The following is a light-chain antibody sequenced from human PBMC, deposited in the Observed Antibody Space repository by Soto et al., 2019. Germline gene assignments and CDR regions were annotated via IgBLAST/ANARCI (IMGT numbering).Light chain of an antibody. CDR1: QSISSW. CDR2: DAS. Sequence: DIQMTHSPSTLSASVGSRVNITCRASQSISSWLAWYQQKPGKAPKLLIYDASSLESGVPSRFSGSASGTEFTLTISSMKPDDFATYYCQQYNSYWTFGHGTKVDI. V-gene: IGKV1-5*01. CDR3: QQYNSYWT. J-gene: IGKJ1*01.